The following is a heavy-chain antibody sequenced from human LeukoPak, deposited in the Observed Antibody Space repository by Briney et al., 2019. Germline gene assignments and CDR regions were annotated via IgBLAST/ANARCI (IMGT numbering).Heavy chain of an antibody. Sequence: ASVKVSCKASGYTFTSYYMHWVRQAPGQGLEWMGIINPSGGSTSYAQKFQGRVTMTRDTSTSTVYMELSSLRSEDTAVYYCARTRRGYCSSTSCSNWFAPWGQGTLVTVSS. CDR2: INPSGGST. CDR1: GYTFTSYY. V-gene: IGHV1-46*01. J-gene: IGHJ5*02. CDR3: ARTRRGYCSSTSCSNWFAP. D-gene: IGHD2-2*01.